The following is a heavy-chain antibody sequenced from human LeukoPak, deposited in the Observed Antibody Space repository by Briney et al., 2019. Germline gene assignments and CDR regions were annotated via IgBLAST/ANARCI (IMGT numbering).Heavy chain of an antibody. CDR3: ARSGDTYGYWAFDI. D-gene: IGHD3-22*01. Sequence: SQTLSLTCTVSGGSISSGDYYWSWIRQPPGKGLEWIGYIYYSGSTYYNPSLKSRVTISVDTSKNQFSLKLTSVTTADTALYYCARSGDTYGYWAFDIWGQGTMVTVSS. CDR1: GGSISSGDYY. CDR2: IYYSGST. V-gene: IGHV4-30-4*01. J-gene: IGHJ3*02.